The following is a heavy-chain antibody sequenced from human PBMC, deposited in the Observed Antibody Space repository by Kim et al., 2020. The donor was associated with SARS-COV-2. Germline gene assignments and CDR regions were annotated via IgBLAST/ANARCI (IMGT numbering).Heavy chain of an antibody. CDR3: ASEWGGGCVDY. J-gene: IGHJ4*02. CDR2: ISYDGSNK. D-gene: IGHD6-19*01. CDR1: GFTFSSYA. V-gene: IGHV3-30*04. Sequence: GGSLRLSCAASGFTFSSYAMHWVRQAPGKGLEWVAVISYDGSNKYYADSVKGRFTISRDNSKNTLYLQMNSLRAEDTAVYYCASEWGGGCVDYWGQGTLVTVSS.